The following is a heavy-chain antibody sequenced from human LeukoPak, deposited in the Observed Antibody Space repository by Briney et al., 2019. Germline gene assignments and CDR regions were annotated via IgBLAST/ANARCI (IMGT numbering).Heavy chain of an antibody. J-gene: IGHJ3*02. CDR1: GGSISSYY. Sequence: SETLSLTCTVSGGSISSYYWSWIRQPPGQGLEGIGYIYYSGSTNYNPSLKSRVAISVDTSKNQFSLKLSSVAAADTAVYYCARGCSGGSCYPYAFDIWGQGTMVTVSS. CDR3: ARGCSGGSCYPYAFDI. CDR2: IYYSGST. V-gene: IGHV4-59*01. D-gene: IGHD2-15*01.